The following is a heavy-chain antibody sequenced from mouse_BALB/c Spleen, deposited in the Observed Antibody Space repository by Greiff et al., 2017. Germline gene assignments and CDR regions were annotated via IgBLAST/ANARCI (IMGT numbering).Heavy chain of an antibody. CDR3: ARPITTVVCDY. D-gene: IGHD1-1*01. CDR1: GYTFTSYT. Sequence: QVQLQQSGAELARPGASVKMSCKASGYTFTSYTMHWVKQRPGQGLEWIGYINPSSGYTNYNQKFKDKATLTADKSSSTAYMQLSSLTSEDSAVYYWARPITTVVCDYWGQGTTLTVSS. V-gene: IGHV1-4*01. J-gene: IGHJ2*01. CDR2: INPSSGYT.